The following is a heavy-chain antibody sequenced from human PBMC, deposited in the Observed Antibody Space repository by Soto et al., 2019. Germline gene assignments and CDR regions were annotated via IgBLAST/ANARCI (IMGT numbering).Heavy chain of an antibody. V-gene: IGHV3-30-3*01. Sequence: GGSLRLSCAASGFTFSSYAMHWVRQAPGKGLEWVAVISYDGSNKYYADSVKGRFTISRDNSKNTLYLQMNSLRAEDTAVYYCARTYDSSGYYLYYFDYWGQGTLVTVSS. CDR1: GFTFSSYA. J-gene: IGHJ4*02. CDR3: ARTYDSSGYYLYYFDY. CDR2: ISYDGSNK. D-gene: IGHD3-22*01.